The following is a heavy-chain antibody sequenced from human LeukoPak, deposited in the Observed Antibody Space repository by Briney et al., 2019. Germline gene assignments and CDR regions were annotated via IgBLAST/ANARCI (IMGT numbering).Heavy chain of an antibody. D-gene: IGHD2/OR15-2a*01. CDR2: IKQHGSEK. CDR1: GFTFNYTW. V-gene: IGHV3-7*01. J-gene: IGHJ4*02. CDR3: ARIGIDYLASYHFDY. Sequence: GGSLRLSCAASGFTFNYTWMSWVRQAPGRGLEWVATIKQHGSEKLYVDSVKGRFTISRDNTKSSLYLQMNRLGAEDTAVYYCARIGIDYLASYHFDYWGQGTLVTDSS.